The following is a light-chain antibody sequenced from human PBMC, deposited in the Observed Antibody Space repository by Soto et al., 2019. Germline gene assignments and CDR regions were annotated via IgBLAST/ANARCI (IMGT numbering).Light chain of an antibody. J-gene: IGKJ1*01. CDR2: GAS. CDR1: QSVSSSY. Sequence: EIVLTQSPGTLSLSPGERATLSCRASQSVSSSYLAWYQQKPGQAPRLLIYGASSRATGIPDRFSGSGSGTDFTLTISRLEPEDFAVYYCQHRAATFGQGTKVDIK. CDR3: QHRAAT. V-gene: IGKV3-20*01.